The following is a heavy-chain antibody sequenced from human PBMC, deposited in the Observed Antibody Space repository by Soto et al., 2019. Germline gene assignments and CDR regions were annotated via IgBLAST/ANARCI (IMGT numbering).Heavy chain of an antibody. CDR3: ATELISGSQIIRSLEAFDI. V-gene: IGHV1-24*01. D-gene: IGHD6-25*01. Sequence: ASVKVSCKFSGYTLTELSMHWVRQAPGKGLEGMGGFDPEDGETIYAQKFQGRVTMTEDTSTDTAYMELSSLRSEDTAVYYCATELISGSQIIRSLEAFDIWGQGTMVTVSS. CDR1: GYTLTELS. CDR2: FDPEDGET. J-gene: IGHJ3*02.